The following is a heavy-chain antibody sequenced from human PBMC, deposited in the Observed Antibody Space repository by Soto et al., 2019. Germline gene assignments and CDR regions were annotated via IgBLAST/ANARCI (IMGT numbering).Heavy chain of an antibody. CDR2: IFDGGTT. CDR3: VRDEGYSYGFDY. J-gene: IGHJ4*02. V-gene: IGHV3-53*01. D-gene: IGHD5-18*01. CDR1: GFIGKYNY. Sequence: EVQLVESGGGWVQPGGSLRISCAASGFIGKYNYMSWVRQAPGKGLEWLAVIFDGGTTRYADSVRGRFSISTDIYQNTLHLQMNHLRAEDTAVYYCVRDEGYSYGFDYWGQGTLVRVSS.